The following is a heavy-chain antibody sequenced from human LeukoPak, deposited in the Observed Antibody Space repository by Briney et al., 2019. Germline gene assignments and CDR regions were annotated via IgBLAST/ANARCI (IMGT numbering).Heavy chain of an antibody. Sequence: GGSLRLSCTASGLTFSTSGFNWVRQAPGKGLEWVASIGPTGSDRYHADSIKGRFTISRDNANNFPYLQMNSLRAEDTAVYYCATETNGRHYDYWGQGTLHTVTS. CDR3: ATETNGRHYDY. J-gene: IGHJ4*02. V-gene: IGHV3-21*06. D-gene: IGHD1-14*01. CDR1: GLTFSTSG. CDR2: IGPTGSDR.